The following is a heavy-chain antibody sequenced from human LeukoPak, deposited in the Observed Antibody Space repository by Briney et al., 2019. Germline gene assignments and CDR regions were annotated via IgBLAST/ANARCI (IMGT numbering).Heavy chain of an antibody. CDR2: IWYDGSNK. D-gene: IGHD3-16*01. CDR1: GFTFTTYA. V-gene: IGHV3-33*01. CDR3: AGDFGENLYYFDY. Sequence: GGSLRLSCAASGFTFTTYAMHWVRQIPGKGLEWVAVIWYDGSNKYYADSVKGRFTISRDNSKNTLFLQMNSLTTEDTAVYYCAGDFGENLYYFDYWGQGTLVTVSS. J-gene: IGHJ4*02.